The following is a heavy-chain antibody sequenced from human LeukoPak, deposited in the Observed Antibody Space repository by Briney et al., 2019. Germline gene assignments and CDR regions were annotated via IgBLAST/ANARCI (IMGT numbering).Heavy chain of an antibody. J-gene: IGHJ5*02. V-gene: IGHV4-34*01. D-gene: IGHD2-2*01. CDR3: ARIQLGYGRSPSCNILPGVRFNP. Sequence: PSETLSLTCAVYGGSFSGYYWSWIRQPPGKGLEWIGEINHSGSTNYNPSLKSRVTISVDTSKNQFSLKLSSVTAADTAVYYCARIQLGYGRSPSCNILPGVRFNPWGRGTLVTVSS. CDR2: INHSGST. CDR1: GGSFSGYY.